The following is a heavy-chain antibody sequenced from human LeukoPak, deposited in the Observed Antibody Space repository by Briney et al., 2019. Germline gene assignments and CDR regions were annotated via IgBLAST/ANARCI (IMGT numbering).Heavy chain of an antibody. D-gene: IGHD3-22*01. J-gene: IGHJ4*02. Sequence: PSETLSLTCTVSGGSISSYYWSWIRQPPGKGPEWIGYIYYSGSTNYNPSLKSRVTISVDTFKNQFSLKLSSVTAADTAVYYCARLEGYYYDSSGLDYWGQGTLVTVSS. CDR2: IYYSGST. CDR1: GGSISSYY. V-gene: IGHV4-59*08. CDR3: ARLEGYYYDSSGLDY.